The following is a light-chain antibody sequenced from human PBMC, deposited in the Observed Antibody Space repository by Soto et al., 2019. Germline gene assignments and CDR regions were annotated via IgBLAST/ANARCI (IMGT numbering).Light chain of an antibody. CDR3: QQYNSYSPT. CDR2: DAS. V-gene: IGKV1-5*01. J-gene: IGKJ4*01. Sequence: DIQMTQSPSTLSASVGDRVTITWRASQSISSWLAWYQQKPGKAPKLLIYDASILESGVPSRFSGSGSGTEFTLTISSLQPDDFATYYCQQYNSYSPTFGGGTKVDI. CDR1: QSISSW.